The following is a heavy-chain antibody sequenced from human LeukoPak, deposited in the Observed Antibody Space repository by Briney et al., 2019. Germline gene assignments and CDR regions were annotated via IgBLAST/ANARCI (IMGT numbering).Heavy chain of an antibody. CDR3: ARMNVGSGWYYFDY. CDR2: ISAYNGNT. CDR1: GYTFTSYG. Sequence: ASVKVSCKASGYTFTSYGIGSERQAPGQGLEWMGWISAYNGNTNYAQKLQGRLTMTTDTSTSTAYMELRSLRSDDTAVYYCARMNVGSGWYYFDYWGQGTLVTVSS. D-gene: IGHD6-19*01. J-gene: IGHJ4*02. V-gene: IGHV1-18*04.